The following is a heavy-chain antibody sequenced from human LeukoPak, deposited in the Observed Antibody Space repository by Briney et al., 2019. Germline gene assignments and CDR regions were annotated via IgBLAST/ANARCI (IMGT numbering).Heavy chain of an antibody. CDR1: GGTFSSYA. Sequence: ASVKVSCKASGGTFSSYAISWVRQAPGQGLEWMGGIIPIFGTANYAQKFQGRVTITADESTSTAYIELSSLRSEDTAVYYCARSSIIAAAGPYYFDYWGQGTLVTVSS. J-gene: IGHJ4*02. CDR3: ARSSIIAAAGPYYFDY. CDR2: IIPIFGTA. V-gene: IGHV1-69*13. D-gene: IGHD6-13*01.